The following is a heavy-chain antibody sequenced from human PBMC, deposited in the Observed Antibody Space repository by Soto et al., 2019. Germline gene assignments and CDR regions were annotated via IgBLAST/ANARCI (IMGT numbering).Heavy chain of an antibody. J-gene: IGHJ3*02. CDR2: IKQDGSEK. Sequence: GGSLRLSCAASGFTFSSYWMSWVRQAPGKGLEWVANIKQDGSEKYYVDSVKGRFTISRDNAKNSLYLQMNSLRAEDTAVYYCARPLAVAGTSDAFDIWGQGTMVTVSS. CDR1: GFTFSSYW. V-gene: IGHV3-7*04. D-gene: IGHD6-19*01. CDR3: ARPLAVAGTSDAFDI.